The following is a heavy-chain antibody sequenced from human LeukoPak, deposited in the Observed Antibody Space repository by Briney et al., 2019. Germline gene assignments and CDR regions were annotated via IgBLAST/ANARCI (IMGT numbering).Heavy chain of an antibody. CDR3: ARGVSPAIVATIQAVGFDY. Sequence: ASVKVSCKASGGTFSSYAISWVRQAPGQGLEWMGGIIPIFGTANYAQKFQGRVTITADESTSTAYMELSSLRSEDTAVYYCARGVSPAIVATIQAVGFDYWGQGTLVTVSS. D-gene: IGHD5-12*01. CDR1: GGTFSSYA. V-gene: IGHV1-69*13. CDR2: IIPIFGTA. J-gene: IGHJ4*02.